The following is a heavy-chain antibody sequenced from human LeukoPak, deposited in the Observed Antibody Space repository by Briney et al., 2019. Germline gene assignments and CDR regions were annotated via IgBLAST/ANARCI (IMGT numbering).Heavy chain of an antibody. D-gene: IGHD2-15*01. V-gene: IGHV4-38-2*01. CDR1: GFSFSGYA. CDR3: TSDRRISWIYY. Sequence: GSLSLSCAASGFSFSGYARNWVRQPPGKGLEWIGTIYYPGSTYYNPSLKSRVTISVDTSKNQFSLRLSSVTVADTAIYYCTSDRRISWIYYWGQGTLVTVSS. CDR2: IYYPGST. J-gene: IGHJ4*02.